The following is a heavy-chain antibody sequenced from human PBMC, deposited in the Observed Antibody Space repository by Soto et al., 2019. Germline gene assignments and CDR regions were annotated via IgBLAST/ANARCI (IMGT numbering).Heavy chain of an antibody. Sequence: ASVKVSCKASVGTFSSYAISWVRQAPGQGLEWMGGIIPIFGTANYAQKFQGRVTITADKSTSTAYMELSSLRSEDTAVYYCAREGELYGMDVWGQGTTVTVSS. CDR3: AREGELYGMDV. D-gene: IGHD1-26*01. V-gene: IGHV1-69*06. J-gene: IGHJ6*02. CDR2: IIPIFGTA. CDR1: VGTFSSYA.